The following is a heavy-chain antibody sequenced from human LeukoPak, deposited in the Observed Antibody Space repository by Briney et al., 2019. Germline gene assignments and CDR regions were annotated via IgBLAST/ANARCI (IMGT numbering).Heavy chain of an antibody. CDR3: ARDRSEDYGGNHPFDI. D-gene: IGHD4-23*01. V-gene: IGHV3-66*01. CDR2: IYSGGST. CDR1: GFTVSSNY. J-gene: IGHJ3*02. Sequence: RGSLRLSCAASGFTVSSNYMRWVRQAPGKGLEGGSVIYSGGSTYYAHSVKGRFTISRDNSKNTLYLQMNSLRAEDTAVYYCARDRSEDYGGNHPFDIWGQGTMVTVSS.